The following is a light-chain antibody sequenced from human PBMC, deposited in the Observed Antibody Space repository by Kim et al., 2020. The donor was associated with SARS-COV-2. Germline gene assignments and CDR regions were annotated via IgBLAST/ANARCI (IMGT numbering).Light chain of an antibody. CDR2: GKN. Sequence: VALGQTVRITCKGQRLRSYYTTWFQQKPGQAPIVVVYGKNNRPSGIPARFSGSSSGNTASLTITGTQAGDEADYYCNSRDNNDNVLFGGGTQLTVL. CDR1: RLRSYY. J-gene: IGLJ2*01. CDR3: NSRDNNDNVL. V-gene: IGLV3-19*01.